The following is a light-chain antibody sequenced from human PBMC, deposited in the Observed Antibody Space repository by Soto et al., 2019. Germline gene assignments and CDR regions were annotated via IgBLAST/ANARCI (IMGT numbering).Light chain of an antibody. Sequence: DIQMTQSPSSLSASLLDIVTITCRASQSISNFLNWVQHKPGNAPKVLISAASTLQSGVPPRFSGSESGTDFTLTISSLQPEDSASYYRQQYYNSVLTFGGGTKVDIK. CDR2: AAS. V-gene: IGKV1-39*01. CDR1: QSISNF. J-gene: IGKJ4*01. CDR3: QQYYNSVLT.